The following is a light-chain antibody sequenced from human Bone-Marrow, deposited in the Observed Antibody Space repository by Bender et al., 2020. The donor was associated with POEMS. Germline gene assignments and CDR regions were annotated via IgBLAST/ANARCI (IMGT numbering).Light chain of an antibody. CDR2: EVT. J-gene: IGLJ3*02. CDR1: SRDVGDYNL. CDR3: CSYAGSTSSVL. Sequence: QSALTQPPSASGSPGQSVTISCTGTSRDVGDYNLVSWYQQHPGQAPEVIIYEVTKRPSGVSHRFSASKSDNTASLTISGLQPEDEALYYCCSYAGSTSSVLFGGGTKLTVL. V-gene: IGLV2-8*01.